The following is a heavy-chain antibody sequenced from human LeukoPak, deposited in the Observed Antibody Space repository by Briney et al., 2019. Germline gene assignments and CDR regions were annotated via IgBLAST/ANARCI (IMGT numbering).Heavy chain of an antibody. CDR1: GGSISSTSYY. Sequence: PETLSLTCTVSGGSISSTSYYWGWIRQPPGKGLEWIGSVYYSGNTYSNPSLKSRVTISVDTSKNQFSLKLSSVTAADTAVYYCAMTYSSGWYDAFDIWGQGTMVTVSS. V-gene: IGHV4-39*07. D-gene: IGHD6-19*01. CDR2: VYYSGNT. CDR3: AMTYSSGWYDAFDI. J-gene: IGHJ3*02.